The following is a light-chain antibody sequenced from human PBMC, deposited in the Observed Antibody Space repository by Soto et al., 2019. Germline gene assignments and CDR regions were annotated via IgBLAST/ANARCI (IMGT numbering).Light chain of an antibody. CDR2: QAS. Sequence: DIQMTQSPSTLPASAGDRVSITCRASQSISRQLAWYQQKPGKAPNLLIYQASNLETGVPSRFTGNGSGTEFTLTISSLQPDDLATYYCLQYQSYWTFGQGTKVEVK. J-gene: IGKJ1*01. V-gene: IGKV1-5*03. CDR1: QSISRQ. CDR3: LQYQSYWT.